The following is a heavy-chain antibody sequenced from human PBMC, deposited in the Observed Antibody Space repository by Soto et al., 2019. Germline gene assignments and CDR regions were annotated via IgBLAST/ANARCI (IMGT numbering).Heavy chain of an antibody. D-gene: IGHD3-10*01. CDR1: GYTFTSYG. V-gene: IGHV1-18*01. CDR3: AIQGTFYYGSGSYLDY. CDR2: ISAYNGNT. Sequence: SVKVSCKASGYTFTSYGISWVRQAPGQGLEWVGWISAYNGNTNYAQKRQGRVTMTTDTSTSTAYMELRSLRSDDTAVYYCAIQGTFYYGSGSYLDYSGQGTLVTVSS. J-gene: IGHJ4*02.